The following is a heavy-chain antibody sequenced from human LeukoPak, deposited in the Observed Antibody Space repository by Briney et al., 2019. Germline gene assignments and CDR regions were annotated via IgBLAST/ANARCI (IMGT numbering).Heavy chain of an antibody. J-gene: IGHJ4*02. CDR1: GFTFSSYE. V-gene: IGHV3-48*03. Sequence: GGSLRLSCAASGFTFSSYEMNWVRQAPGKGLEWVSYISSSGSTMYYADSVKGRFTISRDNAKNSLYLQMNSLRAEDTAIYYCASSSWYALDYWGQGTLVTVSS. CDR2: ISSSGSTM. CDR3: ASSSWYALDY. D-gene: IGHD6-13*01.